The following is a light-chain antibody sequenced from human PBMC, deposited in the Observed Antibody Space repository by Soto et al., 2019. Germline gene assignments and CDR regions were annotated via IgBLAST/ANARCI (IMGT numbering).Light chain of an antibody. J-gene: IGKJ1*01. CDR2: GAS. CDR3: QQRTNSPPWT. V-gene: IGKV3-11*01. CDR1: QSVDSY. Sequence: EIVLTQFPASLSLSPGERATLSCRASQSVDSYLVWYQQKPGQAPRLLIFGASTTATGIPARFSGSGSGTEFTLTIRGLETEDFAAYYCQQRTNSPPWTFGQGTTGDIK.